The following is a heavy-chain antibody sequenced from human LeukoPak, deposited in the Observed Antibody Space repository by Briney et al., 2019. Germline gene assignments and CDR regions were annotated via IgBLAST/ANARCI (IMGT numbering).Heavy chain of an antibody. J-gene: IGHJ6*03. CDR1: GGSISSGSYY. V-gene: IGHV4-61*02. Sequence: SQTLSLTCTVSGGSISSGSYYWSWIRQPAGKGLEWIGRIYTSGSTNYNPSLKSRVTISVDTSKNQFSLKLSSVTAADTAVYYCARHNGYNSGYYYYYMDVWGKGTTVTVSS. D-gene: IGHD5-24*01. CDR2: IYTSGST. CDR3: ARHNGYNSGYYYYYMDV.